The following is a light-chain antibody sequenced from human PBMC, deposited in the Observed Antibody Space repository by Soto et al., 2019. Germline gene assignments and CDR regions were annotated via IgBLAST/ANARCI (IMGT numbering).Light chain of an antibody. V-gene: IGKV1-5*03. CDR1: QSISAW. Sequence: DIQMTQSPSTLSASVGDRVTITCRASQSISAWLAWYQQKPGKAPKLLIYKASTFESGVPSRFSGSGSGTEFNLTISSLQPDDFATYYCEQYNSDSRTFGQGTKVEIK. J-gene: IGKJ1*01. CDR3: EQYNSDSRT. CDR2: KAS.